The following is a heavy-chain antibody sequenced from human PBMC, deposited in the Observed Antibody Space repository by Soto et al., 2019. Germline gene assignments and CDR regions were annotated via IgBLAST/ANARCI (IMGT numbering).Heavy chain of an antibody. D-gene: IGHD3-3*01. CDR1: GYTFTSYD. CDR3: AREGGITIFGEDYYYYYMDV. V-gene: IGHV1-8*01. Sequence: ASVKVSCKGSGYTFTSYDINWVRQATGQGLEWMGWMNPNSGNTGYAQKFQGRVTMTRNTSISTAYMELSSLRSEDTAVCYCAREGGITIFGEDYYYYYMDVWGKGTTVTVSS. CDR2: MNPNSGNT. J-gene: IGHJ6*03.